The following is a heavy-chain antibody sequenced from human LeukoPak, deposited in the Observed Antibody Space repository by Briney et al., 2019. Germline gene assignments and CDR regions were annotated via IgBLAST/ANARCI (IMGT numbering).Heavy chain of an antibody. CDR3: ARVAKERVGGVYYFDY. J-gene: IGHJ4*02. CDR1: GFTFSDYD. CDR2: IGTAGDT. Sequence: GGSLRLSCAASGFTFSDYDMNWVRQATGKGLEWVSAIGTAGDTYYTGSVKGRFTISRENAKNSLYLQMNSLRAGDTAVYYCARVAKERVGGVYYFDYWGQGTLVTVSS. V-gene: IGHV3-13*01. D-gene: IGHD1-1*01.